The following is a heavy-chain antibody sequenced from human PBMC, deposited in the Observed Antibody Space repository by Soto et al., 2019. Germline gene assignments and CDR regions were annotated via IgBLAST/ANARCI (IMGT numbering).Heavy chain of an antibody. CDR3: ATALLSGRKGDY. Sequence: QVQLVQSGAEVKKPGSSVKVSCKASGGTFSSYAISWVRQAPGQGLEWMGGIIPIFGTANYAQKLQGRVTITADEATSTAYIELSSMRSEDTAVYYCATALLSGRKGDYWGQGTLVTVSS. CDR2: IIPIFGTA. D-gene: IGHD1-26*01. J-gene: IGHJ4*02. V-gene: IGHV1-69*01. CDR1: GGTFSSYA.